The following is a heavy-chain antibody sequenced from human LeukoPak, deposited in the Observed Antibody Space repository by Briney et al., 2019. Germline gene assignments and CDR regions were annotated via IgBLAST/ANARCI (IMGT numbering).Heavy chain of an antibody. V-gene: IGHV3-23*01. CDR3: AKLANSGRVVHDAFGF. D-gene: IGHD2-2*01. CDR1: GFTFSSYG. J-gene: IGHJ3*01. Sequence: GGSLRLSCAASGFTFSSYGMSWVRQAPGKGLEWVSAISGSGRSTYYADSVKGRFTISRDNSKNTLNLQMNSLRAEDTAVYYCAKLANSGRVVHDAFGFGGQGTMVTVSS. CDR2: ISGSGRST.